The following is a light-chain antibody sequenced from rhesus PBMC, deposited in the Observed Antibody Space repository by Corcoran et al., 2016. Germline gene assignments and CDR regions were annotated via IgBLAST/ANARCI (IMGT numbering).Light chain of an antibody. CDR1: QGISSY. J-gene: IGKJ4*01. V-gene: IGKV1-28*03. CDR3: LQHNGYPLT. Sequence: DIQMTQSPSSLSASVGDTVTITCRARQGISSYLNWFQQKPGKAPKLLVDAASSLDSGVPSRFSGSGSGTDFTLTINSLQPEDFAVYYCLQHNGYPLTFGGGTKVEL. CDR2: AAS.